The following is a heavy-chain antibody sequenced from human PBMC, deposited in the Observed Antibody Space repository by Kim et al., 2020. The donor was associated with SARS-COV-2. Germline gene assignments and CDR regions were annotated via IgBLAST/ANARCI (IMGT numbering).Heavy chain of an antibody. Sequence: SETLSLTCTVSGGSISSSSYYWGWLRQPPGQGLEWIGSIYYSGSTYYNPSLKSRITICADTTKNQFPLKLSPVTAADTAVYYCAKHVGITMIVVVIRGWFDPWGQGTLVTVSS. J-gene: IGHJ5*02. CDR2: IYYSGST. D-gene: IGHD3-22*01. CDR1: GGSISSSSYY. V-gene: IGHV4-39*01. CDR3: AKHVGITMIVVVIRGWFDP.